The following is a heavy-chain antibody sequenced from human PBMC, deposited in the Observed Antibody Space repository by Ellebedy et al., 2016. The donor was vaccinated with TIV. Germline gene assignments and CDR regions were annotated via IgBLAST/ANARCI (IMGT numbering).Heavy chain of an antibody. D-gene: IGHD3-22*01. CDR2: INPYSGGT. V-gene: IGHV1-2*05. CDR3: AREALRSSNSYGTSGYTYGVDV. J-gene: IGHJ6*02. CDR1: GYTFTDYF. Sequence: ASVKVSCKASGYTFTDYFIHWVRQAPAQGLEWMGRINPYSGGTDYAQKFQGRVTMTRDTSTSTAYMEVSRLRSGDTVVYYCAREALRSSNSYGTSGYTYGVDVWGQGTTVTVSS.